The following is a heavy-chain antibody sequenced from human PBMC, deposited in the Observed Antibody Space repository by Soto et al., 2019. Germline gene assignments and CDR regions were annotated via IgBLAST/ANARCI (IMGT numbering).Heavy chain of an antibody. D-gene: IGHD3-22*01. J-gene: IGHJ6*02. CDR1: GGSISGYY. Sequence: SETLSLTCTVSGGSISGYYWSWIRQAPGKGLEYIGYIYYRGSTNYNPSLKSRVTISVDTSKNQFSLKLSSVTAADTAVYYCARSFVRYYYDSSGSGMDVWGQGTTVTVSS. V-gene: IGHV4-59*01. CDR2: IYYRGST. CDR3: ARSFVRYYYDSSGSGMDV.